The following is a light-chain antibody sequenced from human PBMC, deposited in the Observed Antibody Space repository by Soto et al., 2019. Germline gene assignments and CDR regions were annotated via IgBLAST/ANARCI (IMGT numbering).Light chain of an antibody. V-gene: IGKV1-27*01. J-gene: IGKJ1*01. CDR2: AAS. CDR1: QDISDY. Sequence: DIQMTQSPSSLSASVGDRVTITCRASQDISDYLAWYQQKPGQVPTLLISAASTLQSGVPSRFRGSASGTDFTLTITGLQPDDFATYYCQNYNGPPWTFGQGTKVEIK. CDR3: QNYNGPPWT.